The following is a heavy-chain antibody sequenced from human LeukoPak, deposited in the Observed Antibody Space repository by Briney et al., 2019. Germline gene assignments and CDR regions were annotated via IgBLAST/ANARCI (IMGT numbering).Heavy chain of an antibody. V-gene: IGHV3-74*01. J-gene: IGHJ5*02. CDR3: AKGNSGDCYSNWFDP. CDR1: GFTFSSYW. Sequence: GGSLRLSCAVSGFTFSSYWMHWVRQAPGKGLVWVSRIDRDGSRINYADSVKGRFTISRDNGKNTLFLQMNSLRAEDAAVYYCAKGNSGDCYSNWFDPWGQGTLVTVSS. D-gene: IGHD2-21*02. CDR2: IDRDGSRI.